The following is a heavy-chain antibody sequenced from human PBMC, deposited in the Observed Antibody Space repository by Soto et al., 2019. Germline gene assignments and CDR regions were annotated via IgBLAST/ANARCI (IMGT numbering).Heavy chain of an antibody. CDR1: CGSISSYY. J-gene: IGHJ4*02. CDR2: IYYSGST. V-gene: IGHV4-59*01. Sequence: SSETLSLTCTVSCGSISSYYWSWIRQPPGKGLEWIGYIYYSGSTNYNPSLKSRVTISVDTSKNQFSLKLSSVTAADTAVYYCARGRAAAGMQDRPSWGQGTLVTVPS. CDR3: ARGRAAAGMQDRPS. D-gene: IGHD6-13*01.